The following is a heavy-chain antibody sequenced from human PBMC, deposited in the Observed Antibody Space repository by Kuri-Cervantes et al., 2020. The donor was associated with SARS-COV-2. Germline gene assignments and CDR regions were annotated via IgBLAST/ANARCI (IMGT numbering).Heavy chain of an antibody. CDR2: IYYSGST. V-gene: IGHV4-59*08. CDR1: GGSISSYY. D-gene: IGHD2-15*01. CDR3: ASAPLLSRGYFDL. J-gene: IGHJ2*01. Sequence: SETLSLTCTVSGGSISSYYWSWIRQPPGKGLEWIGYIYYSGSTNYNPSLKSRVTISVDTSKNQFSLKLSSVTAADTAVYYCASAPLLSRGYFDLWGRGTLVTVSS.